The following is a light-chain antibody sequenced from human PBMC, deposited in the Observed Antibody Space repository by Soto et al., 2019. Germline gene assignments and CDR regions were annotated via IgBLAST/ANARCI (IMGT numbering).Light chain of an antibody. CDR3: QQSGTSRA. CDR2: GAS. V-gene: IGKV3-20*01. J-gene: IGKJ1*01. CDR1: ESISANY. Sequence: TVLTQSPGTLSLSPGERATLSCRASESISANYLAWYQQKPGQAPRLLIYGASSRATGVPARFSGSGSGTDFTLTISRLEPEDFAVYYCQQSGTSRAFGQGTKVEIK.